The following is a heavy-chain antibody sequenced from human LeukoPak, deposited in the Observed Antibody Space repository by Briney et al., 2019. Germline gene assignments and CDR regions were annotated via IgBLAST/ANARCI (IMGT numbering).Heavy chain of an antibody. V-gene: IGHV3-21*01. CDR3: AISYASSSLDAFDI. J-gene: IGHJ3*02. CDR2: ITGTGPYI. D-gene: IGHD6-13*01. Sequence: GGSLRLSCAASGFTFSFFSMNWVRQAPGKGLEWVSSITGTGPYIYYADSVKGRFTISRDNAKNSLYLQMNSLRAEDTAVYYCAISYASSSLDAFDIWGQGTMVTVSS. CDR1: GFTFSFFS.